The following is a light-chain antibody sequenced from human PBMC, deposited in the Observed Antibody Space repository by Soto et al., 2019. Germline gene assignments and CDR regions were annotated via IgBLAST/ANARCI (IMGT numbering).Light chain of an antibody. CDR3: QQYYSTPRT. J-gene: IGKJ1*01. V-gene: IGKV4-1*01. Sequence: DIVMTQSPDSLAVSLGERATINCKSSQSVLYSSNNKNYLAWYQQKPGQPPKLLIYWASTRESGVPDRFSGNGSGTDFTLTISSLPAEDVAVYYCQQYYSTPRTFGQGTKVEIK. CDR1: QSVLYSSNNKNY. CDR2: WAS.